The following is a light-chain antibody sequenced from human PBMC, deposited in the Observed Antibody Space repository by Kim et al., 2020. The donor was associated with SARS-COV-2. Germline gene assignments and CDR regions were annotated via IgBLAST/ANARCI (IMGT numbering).Light chain of an antibody. J-gene: IGKJ1*01. V-gene: IGKV1-39*01. Sequence: ASVGDRVTIASRASQSISTFLNWYQQKPGKAPNLLIYAASSLQSGVPSRFSGSVSGTDFTLNIRSLQPEDFATYYCQQSYTTPWTFGQGTKVDIK. CDR1: QSISTF. CDR2: AAS. CDR3: QQSYTTPWT.